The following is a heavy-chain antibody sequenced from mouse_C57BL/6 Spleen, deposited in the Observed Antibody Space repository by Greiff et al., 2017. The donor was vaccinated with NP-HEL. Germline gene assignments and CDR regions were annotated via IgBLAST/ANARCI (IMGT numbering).Heavy chain of an antibody. CDR3: ARLDYGSRRAY. D-gene: IGHD1-1*01. V-gene: IGHV1-52*01. Sequence: QVQLQQPGAELVRPGSSVKLSCKASGYTFTSYWMHWVKQRPIQGLEWIGNIDPSDSETHYNQKFKDKATLTVDKSSSTAYMQLSSLTSEDSAVYYCARLDYGSRRAYWGQGTLVTVSA. CDR2: IDPSDSET. J-gene: IGHJ3*01. CDR1: GYTFTSYW.